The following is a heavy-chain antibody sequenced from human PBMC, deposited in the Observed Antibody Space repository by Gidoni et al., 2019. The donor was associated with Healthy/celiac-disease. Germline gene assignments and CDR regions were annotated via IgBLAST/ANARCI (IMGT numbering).Heavy chain of an antibody. V-gene: IGHV3-43*02. D-gene: IGHD5-18*01. Sequence: LQWVSLISGDGGSTYYAYSVKGRFTISRDNSKNSLYLQMNSLRTEDTALYYCAKDRRIREQLWLQDFDYWGQGTLVTVSS. CDR2: ISGDGGST. CDR3: AKDRRIREQLWLQDFDY. J-gene: IGHJ4*02.